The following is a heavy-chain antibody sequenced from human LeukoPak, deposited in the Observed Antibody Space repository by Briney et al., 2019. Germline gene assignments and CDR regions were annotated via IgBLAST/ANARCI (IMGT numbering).Heavy chain of an antibody. D-gene: IGHD2-21*02. J-gene: IGHJ4*02. CDR3: ARDPCGGDCYSAY. CDR2: ISSSSSYI. Sequence: KTGGSLTLSCAASGFTFSSYSMNWVRQAPGKGLEWVSSISSSSSYIYYADSVKGRFTISRDNAKNSLYLQMNSLRAEDTAVYYCARDPCGGDCYSAYWGQGTLVTVPS. CDR1: GFTFSSYS. V-gene: IGHV3-21*01.